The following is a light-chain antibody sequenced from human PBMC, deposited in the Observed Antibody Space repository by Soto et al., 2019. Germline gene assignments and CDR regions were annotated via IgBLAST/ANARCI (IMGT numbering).Light chain of an antibody. Sequence: EIVLTQSPGTLSLSPGERATLSCRASQSVSSSYLAWYQQKPGQAPRLLIYGTSGRATGIPDRFSGSGSGTDFTLTISRLEPDDFAVYYCQPYGSSPPVTFGQGTRLEIK. CDR2: GTS. V-gene: IGKV3-20*01. J-gene: IGKJ5*01. CDR1: QSVSSSY. CDR3: QPYGSSPPVT.